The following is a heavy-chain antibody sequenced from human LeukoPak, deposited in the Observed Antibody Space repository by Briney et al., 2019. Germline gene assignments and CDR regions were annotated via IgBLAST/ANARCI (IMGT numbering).Heavy chain of an antibody. CDR1: GFTFSSYA. CDR2: ISGSGGST. Sequence: PGGSLRLSCAASGFTFSSYAMSWVRQAPGKGVEWVSAISGSGGSTYYADSVKGRFTISRDNSKNTLYLQMNSLRAEDTAVYYCAKRLSSTSCWGLDYWGQGTLVTVSS. V-gene: IGHV3-23*01. J-gene: IGHJ4*02. D-gene: IGHD2-2*01. CDR3: AKRLSSTSCWGLDY.